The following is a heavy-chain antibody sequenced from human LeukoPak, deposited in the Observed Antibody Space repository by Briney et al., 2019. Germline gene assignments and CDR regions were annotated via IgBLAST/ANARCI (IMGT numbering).Heavy chain of an antibody. CDR1: GFTVSSYY. D-gene: IGHD5-24*01. J-gene: IGHJ4*02. Sequence: PGGSLRLSCAASGFTVSSYYMSWVRQAPGKGLEWVSVIYSGGSTYYADSVKGRFTISRDNSKNTLYLQMNSLRAEDTAVYYCARVTRDGYKDYWGQGTLATVSS. V-gene: IGHV3-53*01. CDR2: IYSGGST. CDR3: ARVTRDGYKDY.